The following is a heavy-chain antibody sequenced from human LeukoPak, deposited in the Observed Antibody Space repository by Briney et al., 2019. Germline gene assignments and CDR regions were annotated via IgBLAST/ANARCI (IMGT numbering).Heavy chain of an antibody. J-gene: IGHJ4*02. CDR3: ARTTSYCSSTSCEYFDY. V-gene: IGHV1-2*02. CDR1: GYTFTGYY. CDR2: INPNSGGT. D-gene: IGHD2-2*01. Sequence: GASVKVSCKASGYTFTGYYMHWVRQAPGQGLEWMGWINPNSGGTNYAQKFQGRVTMTRDTSISTAYMELSRLRSDDTAVYYCARTTSYCSSTSCEYFDYWGQGTLVTASS.